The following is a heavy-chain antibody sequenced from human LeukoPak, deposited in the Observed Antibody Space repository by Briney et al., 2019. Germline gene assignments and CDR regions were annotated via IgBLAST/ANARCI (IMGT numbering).Heavy chain of an antibody. V-gene: IGHV1-8*01. J-gene: IGHJ3*02. D-gene: IGHD4-11*01. CDR3: VRIDYSNAFDI. CDR2: MNPKTGNT. CDR1: GYTFTNFD. Sequence: ASVKVSCKASGYTFTNFDINWVRQATGQGLKWMGWMNPKTGNTGSAQNLQGRVTITGNTSITTAYVELSSLRSEDTAVYYCVRIDYSNAFDIWGQGTMVTVSS.